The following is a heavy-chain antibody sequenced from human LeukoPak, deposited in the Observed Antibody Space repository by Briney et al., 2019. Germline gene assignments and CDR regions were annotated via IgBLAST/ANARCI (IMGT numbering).Heavy chain of an antibody. CDR2: INPSGGST. J-gene: IGHJ5*02. CDR3: ARAFWSGRVDP. Sequence: GASVKVSCKASGYTFTSCYMHWVRQAPGQGLEWMGIINPSGGSTSYAQKFQGRVTMTRDTSTSTVYMELSSLRSEDTAVYYCARAFWSGRVDPWGQGTLVTVSS. CDR1: GYTFTSCY. V-gene: IGHV1-46*03. D-gene: IGHD3-3*01.